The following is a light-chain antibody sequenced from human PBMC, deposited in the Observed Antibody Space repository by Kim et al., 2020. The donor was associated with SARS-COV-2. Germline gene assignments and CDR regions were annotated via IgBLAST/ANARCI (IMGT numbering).Light chain of an antibody. V-gene: IGLV2-14*03. CDR2: AVT. CDR1: NSDIGGYNY. CDR3: ISYTSATTWV. J-gene: IGLJ3*02. Sequence: GPSITISGTGTNSDIGGYNYVSWYQQHPGKAPQLMIYAVTERPSGFSSRFSGSKSGNTASLTISGLQAEDEADYYCISYTSATTWVFGGGTQLTVL.